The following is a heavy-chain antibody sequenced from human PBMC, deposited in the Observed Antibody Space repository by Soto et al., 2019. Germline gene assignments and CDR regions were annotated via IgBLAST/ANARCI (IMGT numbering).Heavy chain of an antibody. D-gene: IGHD4-17*01. J-gene: IGHJ5*02. CDR3: ARRPPTVTTEHWFDP. CDR1: GFTFSSYS. CDR2: ISSSSSYI. Sequence: GGSLRLSCAASGFTFSSYSMNWVRQAPGKGLEWVSSISSSSSYIYYADSVKGRFTISRDNAKNSLYLQMNSLRAEDTAVYYCARRPPTVTTEHWFDPWGPGTLVTVSS. V-gene: IGHV3-21*01.